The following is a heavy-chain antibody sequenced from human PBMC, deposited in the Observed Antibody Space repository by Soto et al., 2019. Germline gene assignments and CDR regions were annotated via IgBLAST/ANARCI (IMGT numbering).Heavy chain of an antibody. CDR1: GFTFSSYG. Sequence: PGGSLRLSCAASGFTFSSYGMHWVRQAPGKGLEWVAVISYDGSNKYYADSVKGRFTISRDNSKNTLYLQMNSLRAEDTAVYYCAKDKASYYYDSSGYFDYWGQGTLVTVSS. CDR2: ISYDGSNK. V-gene: IGHV3-30*18. D-gene: IGHD3-22*01. J-gene: IGHJ4*02. CDR3: AKDKASYYYDSSGYFDY.